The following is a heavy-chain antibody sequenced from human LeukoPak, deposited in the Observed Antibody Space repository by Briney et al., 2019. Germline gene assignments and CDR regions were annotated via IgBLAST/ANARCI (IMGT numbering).Heavy chain of an antibody. Sequence: GGSLRLSCAASGFTFSSYGMSWVRQAPGKGLEWVSFISGSSSSTYYADSVKGRFTMSRDTSKNTLYLQMNGLRDDDTAAYYCAKGRGSTSIYDYWGQGTLVTVSS. D-gene: IGHD2-2*01. J-gene: IGHJ4*02. V-gene: IGHV3-23*01. CDR2: ISGSSSST. CDR1: GFTFSSYG. CDR3: AKGRGSTSIYDY.